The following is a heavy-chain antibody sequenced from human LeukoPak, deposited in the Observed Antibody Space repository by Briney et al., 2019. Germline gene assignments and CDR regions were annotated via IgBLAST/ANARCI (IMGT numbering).Heavy chain of an antibody. J-gene: IGHJ4*02. CDR2: INSNGRST. Sequence: GGSLRLSCSASGFTFSAYAMHWVRQAPGKGLEYVAAINSNGRSTYYADSVKGRFTVSRDNSKNTVYLQMNSLSAEDTAVYYCARGVAGTGQGFDFWGQGTLVTVSS. CDR1: GFTFSAYA. CDR3: ARGVAGTGQGFDF. D-gene: IGHD6-19*01. V-gene: IGHV3-64*04.